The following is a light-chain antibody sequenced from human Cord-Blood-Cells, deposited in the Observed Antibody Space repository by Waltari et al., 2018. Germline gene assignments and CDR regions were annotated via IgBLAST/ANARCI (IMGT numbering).Light chain of an antibody. CDR1: QGISSW. CDR2: AAS. V-gene: IGKV1D-12*01. CDR3: QQANSXXQLT. J-gene: IGKJ4*01. Sequence: DIQMTQSPSSXXXSVGDRVTIXCRASQGISSWLAWYQRKPGKSPKLLIYAASSVQSGVPSRFSGSGSGTDFTLTISSLQPEDLATYYCQQANSXXQLTFGGGTKVEIK.